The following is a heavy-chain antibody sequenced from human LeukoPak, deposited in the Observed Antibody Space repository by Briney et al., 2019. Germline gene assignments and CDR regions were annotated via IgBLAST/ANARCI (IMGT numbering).Heavy chain of an antibody. J-gene: IGHJ6*03. Sequence: SETLSLTCAVYGGSFSGYYWSWVRQPPGKGLEWIGEINHSGSTNYNPSLKSRVTISVDTSKNQFSLKLSSVTAADTAVYYCARGRWFRWTYYYYMDVWGKGTTVTVSS. CDR3: ARGRWFRWTYYYYMDV. CDR1: GGSFSGYY. CDR2: INHSGST. D-gene: IGHD3-10*01. V-gene: IGHV4-34*01.